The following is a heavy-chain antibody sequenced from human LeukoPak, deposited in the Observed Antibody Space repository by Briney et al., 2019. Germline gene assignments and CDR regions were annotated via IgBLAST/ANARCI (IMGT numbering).Heavy chain of an antibody. J-gene: IGHJ3*02. CDR3: ARRRGVSASSFDI. V-gene: IGHV5-51*01. CDR1: GYPFLDYW. Sequence: GESLKISCKGSGYPFLDYWIGWVGQMPGKGMGYIGIIYPGDSDSRYSPSFQGHVTLSADTSISTVFLQRSSLKASDTAIFYCARRRGVSASSFDIWGQGTMVTVSS. CDR2: IYPGDSDS. D-gene: IGHD3-10*01.